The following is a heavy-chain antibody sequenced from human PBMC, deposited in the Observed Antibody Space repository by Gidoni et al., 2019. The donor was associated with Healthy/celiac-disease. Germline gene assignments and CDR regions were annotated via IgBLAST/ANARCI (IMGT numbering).Heavy chain of an antibody. CDR3: AREDYSGFDY. V-gene: IGHV4-59*01. D-gene: IGHD4-4*01. CDR2: TYYSGST. Sequence: QVQLQESGPGLVKPSETLFLTCTVPGGSITSYYWSWIRQPPGKGLEWIGYTYYSGSTNYNPSLKSRVTISVDTSKNQFSLKLSSVTAADTAVYYCAREDYSGFDYWGQGTLVTVSS. J-gene: IGHJ4*02. CDR1: GGSITSYY.